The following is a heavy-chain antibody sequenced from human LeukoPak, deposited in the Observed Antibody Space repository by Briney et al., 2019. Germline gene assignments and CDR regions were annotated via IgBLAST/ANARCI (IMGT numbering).Heavy chain of an antibody. CDR3: ARDRPLLWFGELDLGRTYYYYGMDV. D-gene: IGHD3-10*01. CDR2: ICAYNGNT. Sequence: ASVKVSCKASGYTFTSYGISWVRQAPGQGLEWMGWICAYNGNTNYAQKLQGRVTMTTDTSTSTAYMELRSLRSDDTAVYYCARDRPLLWFGELDLGRTYYYYGMDVWGKGTTVTVSS. V-gene: IGHV1-18*04. J-gene: IGHJ6*04. CDR1: GYTFTSYG.